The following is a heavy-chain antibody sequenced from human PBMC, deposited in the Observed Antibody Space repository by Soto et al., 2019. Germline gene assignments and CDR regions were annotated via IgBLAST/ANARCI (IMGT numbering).Heavy chain of an antibody. J-gene: IGHJ5*02. CDR2: IIPIFGTA. CDR3: ARELERLTGWFDP. CDR1: GGTFSSYA. Sequence: SVKVSCKASGGTFSSYAISWVRQAPGQGLEWMGGIIPIFGTANYAQKFQGRVTITADESTSTAYMELSSLRSEDTAVYYCARELERLTGWFDPWGQGTLVTVSS. V-gene: IGHV1-69*13. D-gene: IGHD1-1*01.